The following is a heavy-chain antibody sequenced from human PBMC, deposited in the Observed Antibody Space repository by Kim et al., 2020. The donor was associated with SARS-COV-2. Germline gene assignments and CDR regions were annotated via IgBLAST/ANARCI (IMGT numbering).Heavy chain of an antibody. CDR3: AKDWGTGVPMWMDV. CDR1: GFTFDDYA. V-gene: IGHV3-43D*03. Sequence: GGSLRLSCAASGFTFDDYAMHWVRQAPGKGLEWVSLISCDGGSTYYADSVKGRFTISRDNSKNSLYLQMNSLRAEDTALYYCAKDWGTGVPMWMDVWGQGTTVTVSS. D-gene: IGHD1-1*01. J-gene: IGHJ6*02. CDR2: ISCDGGST.